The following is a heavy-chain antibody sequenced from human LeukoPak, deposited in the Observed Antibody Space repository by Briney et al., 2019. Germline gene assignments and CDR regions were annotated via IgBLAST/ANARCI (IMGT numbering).Heavy chain of an antibody. Sequence: GSLRLSCAASGFTFSSYWMSWVRQPPGKGLEWIGEINHSGSTNYNPSLKSRVTISVDTSKNQFSLKLSSVTAADTAVYYCARVDKQLGAADYWGQGTLVTVSS. CDR2: INHSGST. V-gene: IGHV4-34*01. CDR1: GFTFSSYW. D-gene: IGHD6-6*01. J-gene: IGHJ4*02. CDR3: ARVDKQLGAADY.